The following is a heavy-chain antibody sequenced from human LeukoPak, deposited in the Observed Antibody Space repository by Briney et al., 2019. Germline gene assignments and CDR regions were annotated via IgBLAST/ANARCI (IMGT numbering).Heavy chain of an antibody. D-gene: IGHD6-19*01. CDR2: MSYDGSHK. V-gene: IGHV3-30*03. J-gene: IGHJ5*02. Sequence: GGSLRLSCAASGFTFSGYWMSWVRQAPGKGLEWVAVMSYDGSHKYYADSVKGRFTISRDNSKNTVYLQMNSLTTEDTAVYYCARGLGWNWFDPWGQGTLVTVSS. CDR1: GFTFSGYW. CDR3: ARGLGWNWFDP.